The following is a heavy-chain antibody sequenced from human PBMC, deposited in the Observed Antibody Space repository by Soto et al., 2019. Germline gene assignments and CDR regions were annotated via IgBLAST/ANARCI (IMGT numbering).Heavy chain of an antibody. CDR1: GYTFTGYY. J-gene: IGHJ5*02. D-gene: IGHD3-10*01. CDR2: ISANSGDT. Sequence: ASVKVSCKASGYTFTGYYMHWVRQAPVQGLEWMGWISANSGDTNYAQKLQGRVTMTTDTSTSTAYMELRSLRSDDTAVYYCARDPQNLWFGELFPFDPWGQGTLVTVS. V-gene: IGHV1-18*04. CDR3: ARDPQNLWFGELFPFDP.